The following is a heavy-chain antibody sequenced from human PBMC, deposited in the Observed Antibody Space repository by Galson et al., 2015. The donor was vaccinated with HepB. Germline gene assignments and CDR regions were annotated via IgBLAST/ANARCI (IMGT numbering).Heavy chain of an antibody. CDR3: TTGGHRESRD. J-gene: IGHJ4*02. CDR2: ISPDGSQQ. D-gene: IGHD1-26*01. Sequence: SLRLSCAASGFTFSNSWMNWVRLRQAPGKGLEWVATISPDGSQQYCVDSLKGRFSISKDNTENSLYLQMNSLRVDDTAVYYCTTGGHRESRDWGQGTLVTVSS. V-gene: IGHV3-7*01. CDR1: GFTFSNSW.